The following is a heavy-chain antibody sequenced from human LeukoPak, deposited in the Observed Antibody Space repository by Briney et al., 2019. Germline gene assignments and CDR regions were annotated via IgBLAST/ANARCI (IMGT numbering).Heavy chain of an antibody. CDR1: GFTFDDYG. CDR3: ARVQIGVDWYFDL. D-gene: IGHD2-2*01. Sequence: GGPLRLSCEASGFTFDDYGMTWVRQAPGKGLEWVSGLSWNGGSTGYAASVKDRFTVSRDNAKNSLYPQMNSLRAEDTALYHCARVQIGVDWYFDLWGRGTLVTVSS. V-gene: IGHV3-20*01. CDR2: LSWNGGST. J-gene: IGHJ2*01.